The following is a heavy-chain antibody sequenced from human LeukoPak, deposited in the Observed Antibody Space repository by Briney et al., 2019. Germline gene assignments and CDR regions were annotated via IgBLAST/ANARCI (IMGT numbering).Heavy chain of an antibody. CDR3: ARGLYYYDSSAEYYYMDV. D-gene: IGHD3-22*01. CDR2: MNPNSGNT. CDR1: GYTFTSYG. V-gene: IGHV1-8*01. J-gene: IGHJ6*03. Sequence: ASVKVSCKASGYTFTSYGINWVRQATGQGLEWMGWMNPNSGNTGYAQNFRGRVTMTRNTSISTAYMELSSLRSEDTAVYYCARGLYYYDSSAEYYYMDVWGKGNTVTVSS.